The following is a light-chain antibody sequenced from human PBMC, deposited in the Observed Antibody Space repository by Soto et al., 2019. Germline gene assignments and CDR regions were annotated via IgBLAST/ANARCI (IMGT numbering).Light chain of an antibody. CDR1: QSVGRN. CDR2: GAS. Sequence: EIVMTQSPATLSVSPGERATLSCRASQSVGRNLAWYQQKPGQAPRLLIYGASTRATGIPARFSGSGSGTEFTLTISRLQSEDFAIYSCQQYNRWPPLTFGGGNKVEIK. J-gene: IGKJ4*01. V-gene: IGKV3-15*01. CDR3: QQYNRWPPLT.